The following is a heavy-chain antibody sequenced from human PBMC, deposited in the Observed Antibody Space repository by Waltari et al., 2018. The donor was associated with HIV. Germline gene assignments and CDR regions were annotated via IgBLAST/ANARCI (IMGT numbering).Heavy chain of an antibody. Sequence: QVQLLQSGADVRRSGSSVTVSCKAIGETLKSYSINWVRQAPGQGLQWMGRLEWTGRSVAIMGVPKYAEYWRGRITISADAVTNTAVMELTRLRLDDTAVYYCAAPPAKGTWFDSWGQGSLVIVSS. CDR1: GETLKSYS. CDR2: SVAIMGVP. D-gene: IGHD3-10*01. CDR3: AAPPAKGTWFDS. V-gene: IGHV1-69*02. J-gene: IGHJ5*01.